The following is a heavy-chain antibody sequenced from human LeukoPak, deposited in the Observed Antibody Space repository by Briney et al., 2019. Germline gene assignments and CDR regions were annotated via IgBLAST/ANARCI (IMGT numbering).Heavy chain of an antibody. CDR1: GLTFSSYA. Sequence: PGRSLRLSCAASGLTFSSYAMHWVRQAPGKGLEWVAVISYDGSNKYYADSVKGRFTISRDNSKNTLYLQMNSLRAEDTAVYYCARAFHSSGYYDSSGHEEWGQGTLVTVSS. D-gene: IGHD3-22*01. J-gene: IGHJ4*02. V-gene: IGHV3-30*04. CDR2: ISYDGSNK. CDR3: ARAFHSSGYYDSSGHEE.